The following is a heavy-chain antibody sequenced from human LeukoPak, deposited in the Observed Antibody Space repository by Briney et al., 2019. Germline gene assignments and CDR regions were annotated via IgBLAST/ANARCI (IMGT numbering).Heavy chain of an antibody. J-gene: IGHJ4*02. CDR1: GYTFTNYH. CDR2: INPSDGTT. CDR3: ARPSINNWYYFDH. V-gene: IGHV1-46*01. D-gene: IGHD1-1*01. Sequence: ASVKVPCKASGYTFTNYHVHWVRQAPGQGLEWVEIINPSDGTTIYAQKFQGRVTMTRDPSTNTVYMELSSLRSDDTAVYYCARPSINNWYYFDHWGQGILVTVSS.